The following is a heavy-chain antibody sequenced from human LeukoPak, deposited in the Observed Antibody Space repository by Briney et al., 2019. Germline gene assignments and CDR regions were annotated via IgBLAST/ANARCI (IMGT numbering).Heavy chain of an antibody. CDR2: ISSTHSYI. V-gene: IGHV3-21*01. D-gene: IGHD3-3*01. J-gene: IGHJ3*02. CDR1: GFTFSNAW. CDR3: AKNRRDFWSGHRSAFDI. Sequence: GGPLRLSCAASGFTFSNAWMSWVRQAPGKGLEWVSSISSTHSYIYYSDSVKGRFTISRDNAKNSLYLQMNSLRAEDTAVYYCAKNRRDFWSGHRSAFDIWGQGTMVTVSS.